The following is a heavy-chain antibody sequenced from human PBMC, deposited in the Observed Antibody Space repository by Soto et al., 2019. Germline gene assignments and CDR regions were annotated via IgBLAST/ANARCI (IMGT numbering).Heavy chain of an antibody. Sequence: GWSLRLSCSASGFAFRSCCMSWVRKAPGKGLEWVANIKQDGSEKYYVDSVEGRFTISRDNAKNSLYLQMNSLRAEDTAVYYCARSGNGSGSYYDQYYYYYGMDVWGQGTTVTVSS. CDR3: ARSGNGSGSYYDQYYYYYGMDV. D-gene: IGHD3-10*01. J-gene: IGHJ6*02. CDR2: IKQDGSEK. V-gene: IGHV3-7*05. CDR1: GFAFRSCC.